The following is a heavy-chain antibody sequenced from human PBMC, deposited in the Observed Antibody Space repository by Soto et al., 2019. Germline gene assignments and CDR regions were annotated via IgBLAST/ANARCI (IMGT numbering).Heavy chain of an antibody. D-gene: IGHD2-2*02. CDR3: ARDCSSNSCYMGAFTEYGMDA. CDR2: MNPNSGNT. J-gene: IGHJ6*02. CDR1: GYTFTSYD. Sequence: GASVKVSCKASGYTFTSYDINWVRQATGQGLEWMGWMNPNSGNTGYAQKFQGRVTMTRNTSISTAYMELSSLRSEDTAVYYCARDCSSNSCYMGAFTEYGMDAWGQGTTVTVSS. V-gene: IGHV1-8*01.